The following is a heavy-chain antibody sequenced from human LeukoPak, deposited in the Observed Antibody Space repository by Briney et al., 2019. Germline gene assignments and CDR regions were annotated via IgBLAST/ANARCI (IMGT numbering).Heavy chain of an antibody. CDR2: INPNSGGT. CDR1: GYTFTGYY. D-gene: IGHD2-2*01. CDR3: ARGNIRYCSSTSCYQRYWYFDL. V-gene: IGHV1-2*02. J-gene: IGHJ2*01. Sequence: ASVKVSCKASGYTFTGYYMHWVRQAPGQGLEWMGWINPNSGGTNYAQKFQGRVTMTRDTSISTAYMELSRLRSDDTAVYYCARGNIRYCSSTSCYQRYWYFDLWGRDTLVTVSS.